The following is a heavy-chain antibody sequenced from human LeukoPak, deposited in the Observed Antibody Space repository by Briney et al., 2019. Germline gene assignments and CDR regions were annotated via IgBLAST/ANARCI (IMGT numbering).Heavy chain of an antibody. V-gene: IGHV4-61*02. D-gene: IGHD4-17*01. CDR3: ARDPSYGDYVAQFDY. CDR2: IYTSGST. J-gene: IGHJ4*02. Sequence: TLSLTCTVSGGSISSGSYYWSWIRQPAGKGLEWIGRIYTSGSTNYNPSLKSRVTISVDTSKNQFSLKLSSVTAADTAVYYCARDPSYGDYVAQFDYWGQGTLVTVSS. CDR1: GGSISSGSYY.